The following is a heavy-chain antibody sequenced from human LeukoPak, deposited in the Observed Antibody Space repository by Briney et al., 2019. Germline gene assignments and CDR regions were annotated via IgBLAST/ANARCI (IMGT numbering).Heavy chain of an antibody. J-gene: IGHJ3*02. D-gene: IGHD3-22*01. V-gene: IGHV4-34*01. CDR1: GGSFSGYY. CDR3: AAYDSSGYYYYAFDI. CDR2: INHSGST. Sequence: SETLSLTCAVYGGSFSGYYWSWIRQPPGKGLEWIGEINHSGSTNYNPSLKSRVTISVDTSKNQFSLKLSSVTAADTAVYYCAAYDSSGYYYYAFDIWGQGTMVTVSS.